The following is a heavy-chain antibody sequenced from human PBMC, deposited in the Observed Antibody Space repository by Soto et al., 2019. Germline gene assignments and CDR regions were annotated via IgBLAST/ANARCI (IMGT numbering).Heavy chain of an antibody. CDR1: GGSISSGGYY. J-gene: IGHJ5*02. CDR2: IYYSGST. CDR3: ASGRGDSRFDP. V-gene: IGHV4-31*03. Sequence: QVQLQESGPGLVKPSQTLSLTCTVSGGSISSGGYYWSWIRQHPGKGLEWIGYIYYSGSTYYNPSHKSRVTITVDASKNQFSVKLSSVTAADTAVCYCASGRGDSRFDPWGQGTLVTASS. D-gene: IGHD4-17*01.